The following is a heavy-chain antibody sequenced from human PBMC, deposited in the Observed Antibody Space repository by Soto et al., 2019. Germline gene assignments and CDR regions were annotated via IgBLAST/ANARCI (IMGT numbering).Heavy chain of an antibody. Sequence: SETLSLTCTVSGGSISSSSYYWGWIRQPPGKGLEWIGSIYYSGSTYYNPSLKSRVTISVDTSKNQFSLKLSSVTAADTAVYYCARSPHYYYYYMDVWGKGTTVTVSS. CDR2: IYYSGST. CDR1: GGSISSSSYY. J-gene: IGHJ6*03. V-gene: IGHV4-39*01. CDR3: ARSPHYYYYYMDV.